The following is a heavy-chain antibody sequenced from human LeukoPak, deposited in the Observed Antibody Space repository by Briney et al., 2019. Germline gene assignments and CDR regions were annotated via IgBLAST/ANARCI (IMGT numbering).Heavy chain of an antibody. CDR2: IRHDGGET. Sequence: GGSLRLSCAASGFSFITYWMGWVRQAPGKGLEWVANIRHDGGETYYVGSVKGRFTISRDNAKNSLYLQMNSLSAEDTAVYYCASGGSYWVSFTWGQGTLVTVSS. D-gene: IGHD1-26*01. CDR3: ASGGSYWVSFT. V-gene: IGHV3-7*01. CDR1: GFSFITYW. J-gene: IGHJ5*02.